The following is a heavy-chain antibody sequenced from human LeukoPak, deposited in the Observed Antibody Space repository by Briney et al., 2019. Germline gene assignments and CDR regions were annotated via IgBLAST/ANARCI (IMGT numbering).Heavy chain of an antibody. D-gene: IGHD3-9*01. CDR2: IIPIFGTA. Sequence: RASVKVSCKASGGTFSSYAISWVRRAPGQGLEWMGGIIPIFGTANYAQKFQGRVTITADESTSTAYMELSSLRSEDTAVYYCARGGSIGVLRYFDWLFGFDYWGQGTLVTVSS. V-gene: IGHV1-69*13. J-gene: IGHJ4*02. CDR1: GGTFSSYA. CDR3: ARGGSIGVLRYFDWLFGFDY.